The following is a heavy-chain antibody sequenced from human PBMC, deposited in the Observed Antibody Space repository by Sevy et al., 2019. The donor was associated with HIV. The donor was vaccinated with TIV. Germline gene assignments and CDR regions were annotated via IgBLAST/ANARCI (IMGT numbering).Heavy chain of an antibody. CDR2: FDPEDGDPEDGKT. Sequence: ASVKVSCKVSGYTLAKFSIHWVRQAPGKGLEWMTSFDPEDGDPEDGKTIYAEKFLGRDTMTEDTSTDEAYMELSSLRSDDTAVYYCATTKDYYDSSGYPFDYWGQGTLVTVSS. J-gene: IGHJ4*02. V-gene: IGHV1-24*01. CDR1: GYTLAKFS. CDR3: ATTKDYYDSSGYPFDY. D-gene: IGHD3-22*01.